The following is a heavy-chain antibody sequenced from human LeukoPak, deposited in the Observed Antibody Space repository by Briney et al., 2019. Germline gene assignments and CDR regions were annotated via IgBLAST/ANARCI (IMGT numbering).Heavy chain of an antibody. CDR1: GFTFSHFW. J-gene: IGHJ6*02. Sequence: GGSLRLSCAASGFTFSHFWMSWVRQAPGKGLEWVAYIKKTGSAKYYVDSVKGRLTISRDNAKSLLYLQMNSLRAEDTAVYYCAKDGESFDSKWLLPDYYYYYGMDVWGQGTTVTVSS. D-gene: IGHD3-22*01. CDR3: AKDGESFDSKWLLPDYYYYYGMDV. V-gene: IGHV3-7*03. CDR2: IKKTGSAK.